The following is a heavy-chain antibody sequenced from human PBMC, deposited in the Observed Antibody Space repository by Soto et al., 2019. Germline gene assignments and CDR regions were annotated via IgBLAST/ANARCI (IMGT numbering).Heavy chain of an antibody. V-gene: IGHV4-39*01. CDR2: IYYSGST. Sequence: QLQLQESGPGLVKPSETLSLTCTVSGGSISSSSYYWGWIRQPPGKGLEWIGSIYYSGSTYYNPSLKSRVTISVDTSKNQFSLKLSSVTAADTAVYYCAGYIWGSYRYIRAGWYFQHWGQGTLVTVSS. CDR1: GGSISSSSYY. D-gene: IGHD3-16*02. CDR3: AGYIWGSYRYIRAGWYFQH. J-gene: IGHJ1*01.